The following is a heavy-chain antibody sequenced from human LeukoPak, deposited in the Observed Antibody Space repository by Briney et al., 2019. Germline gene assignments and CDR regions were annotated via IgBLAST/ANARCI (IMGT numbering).Heavy chain of an antibody. CDR2: IYYSGST. CDR3: ARDGSYGGDRPLDY. D-gene: IGHD4/OR15-4a*01. V-gene: IGHV4-39*07. CDR1: GGSISRSSYY. J-gene: IGHJ4*02. Sequence: SETLSLTCTVSGGSISRSSYYWGWIRQTPGKGLEWIGSIYYSGSTYYKSSLKSRVTISLDTSKNQFSLKLTSVTAADTAVYYCARDGSYGGDRPLDYWGQGTLVTVSS.